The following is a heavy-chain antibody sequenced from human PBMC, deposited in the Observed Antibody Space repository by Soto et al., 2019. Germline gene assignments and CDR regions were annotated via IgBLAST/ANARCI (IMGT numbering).Heavy chain of an antibody. D-gene: IGHD6-13*01. J-gene: IGHJ3*02. CDR1: GFTFSSYA. CDR2: ISGSGGST. CDR3: AKDGDSKASLRDAFDI. V-gene: IGHV3-23*01. Sequence: GGSLRLSCAASGFTFSSYAMSWVRQAPGKGLEWVSAISGSGGSTYYADSVKGRFTISRDNSKNTLYLQMNSLRAEDTAVYYCAKDGDSKASLRDAFDIWGQGTMVTVSS.